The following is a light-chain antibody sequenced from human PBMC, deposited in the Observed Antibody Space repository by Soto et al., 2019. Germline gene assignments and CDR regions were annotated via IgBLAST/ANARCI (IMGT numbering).Light chain of an antibody. CDR1: SSDVGSYNH. CDR2: EVT. J-gene: IGLJ1*01. Sequence: QSALTQPAPVSGSPGQSITISCSGTSSDVGSYNHVAWYQQFPGKTPKLIIYEVTYRPSGVSHRFSASKSGNTASLTISGLQAEDEADYYCISYTGSSTSYVFGTGTKVTVL. V-gene: IGLV2-14*01. CDR3: ISYTGSSTSYV.